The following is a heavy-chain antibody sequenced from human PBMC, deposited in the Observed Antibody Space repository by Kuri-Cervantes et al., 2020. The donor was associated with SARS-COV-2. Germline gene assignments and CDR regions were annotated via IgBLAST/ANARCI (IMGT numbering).Heavy chain of an antibody. CDR3: AGELINWFDP. CDR2: ISYDGSNK. D-gene: IGHD2-8*01. V-gene: IGHV3-30-3*01. J-gene: IGHJ5*02. Sequence: GGSLRLSCAASGFTFSSYAMHWVRQAPGKGLEWVAVISYDGSNKYYADSVKGRFTISRDNSKNTLYLQMHSLRAEDTAAYYCAGELINWFDPWGQGTLVTVSS. CDR1: GFTFSSYA.